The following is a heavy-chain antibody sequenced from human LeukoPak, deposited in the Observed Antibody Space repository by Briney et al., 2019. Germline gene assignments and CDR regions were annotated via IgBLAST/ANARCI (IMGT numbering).Heavy chain of an antibody. Sequence: GGSLTLSCVASGYTFRRNGLHWVRQAPGKGLEWVAFIPYDGYKKSYLDSVKGRFTISRDNFKNTVYLQMSSLRAEDTALYYCATDRNCGGGCSNWFDPWGQGTLVIVSS. D-gene: IGHD2-21*02. CDR3: ATDRNCGGGCSNWFDP. CDR2: IPYDGYKK. J-gene: IGHJ5*02. CDR1: GYTFRRNG. V-gene: IGHV3-30*02.